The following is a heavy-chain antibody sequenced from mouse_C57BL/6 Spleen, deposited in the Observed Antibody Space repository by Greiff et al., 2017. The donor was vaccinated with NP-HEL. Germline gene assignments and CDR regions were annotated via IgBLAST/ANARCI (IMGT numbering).Heavy chain of an antibody. CDR1: GYTFTSYW. CDR2: IHPNSGST. J-gene: IGHJ2*01. V-gene: IGHV1-64*01. Sequence: QVQLKQPGAELVKPGASVKLSCKASGYTFTSYWMHWVKQRPGQGLEWIGMIHPNSGSTNYNEKFKSKATLTVDKSSSTAYMQLSSLTSEDSAVYYCARKGMVGYFDYWGQGTTLTVSS. CDR3: ARKGMVGYFDY. D-gene: IGHD1-1*02.